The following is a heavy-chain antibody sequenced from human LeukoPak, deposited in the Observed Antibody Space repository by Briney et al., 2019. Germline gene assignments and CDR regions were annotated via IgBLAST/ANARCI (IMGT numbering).Heavy chain of an antibody. D-gene: IGHD3-22*01. CDR2: IYHSGST. Sequence: PSGTLSLTCAVSGGSISSSNWWSWVRQPPGKGLEWIGEIYHSGSTNYNPSLKSRVTISVDKSKNQFSLKLSSVTAADTAVYYCARREVGYDSSGYYSYYFDYWGQGTLVTVSS. J-gene: IGHJ4*02. V-gene: IGHV4-4*02. CDR3: ARREVGYDSSGYYSYYFDY. CDR1: GGSISSSNW.